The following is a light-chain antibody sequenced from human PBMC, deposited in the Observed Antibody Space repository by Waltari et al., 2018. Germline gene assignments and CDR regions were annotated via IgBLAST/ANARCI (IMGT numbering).Light chain of an antibody. CDR1: QSLRSN. CDR2: GAS. CDR3: QQSYSSPFT. V-gene: IGKV3-15*01. Sequence: EIVMTQSPATLSVSPGERATLSCRASQSLRSNLAWYQQKPGQAPRLLIYGASTRATGIPARFSGSGSGTEFTLTISSLQSEDFAVYYCQQSYSSPFTFGPGTKVDIK. J-gene: IGKJ3*01.